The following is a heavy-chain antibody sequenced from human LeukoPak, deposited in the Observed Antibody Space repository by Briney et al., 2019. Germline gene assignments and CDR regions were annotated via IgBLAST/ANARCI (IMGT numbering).Heavy chain of an antibody. D-gene: IGHD3-22*01. J-gene: IGHJ4*02. CDR2: ISYDGSNK. V-gene: IGHV3-30*18. CDR3: AKAAYYDSSGYTLDY. Sequence: GGSLRLSCAASGFXFSSYGMHWVRQAPGKGLEWVAVISYDGSNKYYADSVKGRFTISRDNSKNTLYLQMNSLRAEDTAVYYCAKAAYYDSSGYTLDYWGQVTLVTVSS. CDR1: GFXFSSYG.